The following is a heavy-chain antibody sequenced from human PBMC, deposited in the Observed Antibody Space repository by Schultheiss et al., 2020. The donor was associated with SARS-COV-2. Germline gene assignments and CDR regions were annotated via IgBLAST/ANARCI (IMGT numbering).Heavy chain of an antibody. CDR3: VRDRSWWTPYNCFDL. CDR1: GGSISRSG. D-gene: IGHD2-15*01. V-gene: IGHV3-11*04. Sequence: LSLTCTVSGGSISRSGYYWGWIRQPPGKGLEFVASIRSSGRDIYYADSMQGRFTVSRDNANNSLYLQMHSLRAEDTAVYYCVRDRSWWTPYNCFDLWGRGTLVTVSS. CDR2: IRSSGRDI. J-gene: IGHJ5*02.